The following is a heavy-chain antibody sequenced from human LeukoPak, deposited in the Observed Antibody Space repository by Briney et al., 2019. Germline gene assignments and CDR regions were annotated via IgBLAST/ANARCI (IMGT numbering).Heavy chain of an antibody. J-gene: IGHJ5*01. CDR1: GYTFTSYY. CDR2: INPNSGGT. CDR3: AREGDPLGYYYDSSGYYDS. Sequence: ASVKVSCKASGYTFTSYYMHWVRQVPGQRLEWMGWINPNSGGTNYAQKFQGRVTMTRDTSISTAYMELSRLRSDDTAVYYCAREGDPLGYYYDSSGYYDSWGQGTLVTVSS. V-gene: IGHV1-2*02. D-gene: IGHD3-22*01.